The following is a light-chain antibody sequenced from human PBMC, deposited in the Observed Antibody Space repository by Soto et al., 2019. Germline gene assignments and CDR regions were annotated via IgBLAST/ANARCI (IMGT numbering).Light chain of an antibody. CDR1: SSDVGTYDY. Sequence: QSALTQPASVSGSPGQSIIISCTGTSSDVGTYDYVSWYQQHPGKAPKLMIYEVNNRPSGVSSRFSGSKSGSTASLTISGLQADDEADYYCSSYANGGTRVFGGGTKVTVL. J-gene: IGLJ3*02. CDR2: EVN. V-gene: IGLV2-14*01. CDR3: SSYANGGTRV.